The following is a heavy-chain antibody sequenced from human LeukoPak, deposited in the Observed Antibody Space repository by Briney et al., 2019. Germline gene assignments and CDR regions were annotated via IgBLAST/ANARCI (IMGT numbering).Heavy chain of an antibody. D-gene: IGHD3-10*01. V-gene: IGHV4-59*01. J-gene: IGHJ4*02. CDR1: GGSISSFY. Sequence: SETLSLTCTVSGGSISSFYWSWIRQPPGKGLEWIGYIYYSGSTNYNPSLKCRVTISVDTSKNQFSLRLSSVTAADTAVYYCARLGYYGSGSYPDYWGQGTLVTVSS. CDR2: IYYSGST. CDR3: ARLGYYGSGSYPDY.